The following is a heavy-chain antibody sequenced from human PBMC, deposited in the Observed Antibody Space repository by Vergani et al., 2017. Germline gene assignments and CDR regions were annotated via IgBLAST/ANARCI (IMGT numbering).Heavy chain of an antibody. Sequence: EVQLVESGGGLVKPGGSLRLSCAASGFTFSSYSMNWVRQAPGKGLEWVSSISSSSSYIYYADSVKGRFTISRDNAKNSLYLQMNSLRAEDTAVYYCARDPDYYDSSGYYLYYYYYGMDVWGQGTTVTVSS. CDR1: GFTFSSYS. CDR2: ISSSSSYI. J-gene: IGHJ6*02. V-gene: IGHV3-21*01. CDR3: ARDPDYYDSSGYYLYYYYYGMDV. D-gene: IGHD3-22*01.